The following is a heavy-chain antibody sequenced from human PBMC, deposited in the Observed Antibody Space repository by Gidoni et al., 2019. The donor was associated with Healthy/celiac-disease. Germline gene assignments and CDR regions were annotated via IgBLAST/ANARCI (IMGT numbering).Heavy chain of an antibody. D-gene: IGHD4-17*01. Sequence: EVQLVESGGGLVKPGGSLRLYCAASGFTLSSYSMNWVRQAPGKGLEWVSSISSSSSYIYYADSVKGRFTISRDNAKNSLYLQMNSLRAEDTAVYYCARDLSTVTTGAWGQGTLVTVSS. J-gene: IGHJ5*02. V-gene: IGHV3-21*01. CDR2: ISSSSSYI. CDR1: GFTLSSYS. CDR3: ARDLSTVTTGA.